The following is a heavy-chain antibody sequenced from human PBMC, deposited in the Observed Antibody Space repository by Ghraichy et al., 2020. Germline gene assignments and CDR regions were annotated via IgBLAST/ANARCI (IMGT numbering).Heavy chain of an antibody. CDR1: GFTFSSYG. V-gene: IGHV3-33*01. D-gene: IGHD6-6*01. CDR3: AREITRWGYSSSSGVDY. CDR2: IWYDGSNK. Sequence: GGSLRLSCAASGFTFSSYGMHWVRQAPGKGLEWVAVIWYDGSNKYYADSVKGRFTISRDNSKNTLYLQMNSLRAEDTAVYYCAREITRWGYSSSSGVDYWGQGTLVTVSS. J-gene: IGHJ4*02.